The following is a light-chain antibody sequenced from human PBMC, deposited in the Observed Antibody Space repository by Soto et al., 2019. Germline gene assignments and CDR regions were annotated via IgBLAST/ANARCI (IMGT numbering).Light chain of an antibody. J-gene: IGKJ3*01. V-gene: IGKV3-20*01. CDR3: QQYASPPNT. CDR1: QSISSS. CDR2: DAS. Sequence: EIVLTQSPGTLSLSPGDRATLSCRASQSISSSLAWYQQKPGQAPRLLIFDASGRTAGIPDRFSGSGSGTDFILTISRLEPGDFAVYYCQQYASPPNTFGPGTKVDIK.